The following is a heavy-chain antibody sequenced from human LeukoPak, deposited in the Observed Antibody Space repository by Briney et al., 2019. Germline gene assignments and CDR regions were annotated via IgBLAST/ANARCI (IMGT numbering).Heavy chain of an antibody. V-gene: IGHV3-23*01. CDR2: IRFNGGLS. J-gene: IGHJ4*02. CDR3: ASTASYCGFDCYSYLDY. CDR1: GFTFSTYA. D-gene: IGHD2-21*01. Sequence: PGGSLRLSCAASGFTFSTYAMSWVRQAPGMGLEWVSSIRFNGGLSYYAASAKGRFTISRDNSKNTLFLQMDSLRADDTAVYYCASTASYCGFDCYSYLDYWGQGILVTVSP.